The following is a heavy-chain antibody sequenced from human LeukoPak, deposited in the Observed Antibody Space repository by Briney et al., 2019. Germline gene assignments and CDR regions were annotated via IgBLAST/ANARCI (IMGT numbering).Heavy chain of an antibody. J-gene: IGHJ5*02. CDR2: INPNSGGT. CDR1: AYTFTGYY. D-gene: IGHD6-13*01. Sequence: ASVKVSCKAYAYTFTGYYMHWVRQDPGQGLEWMGGINPNSGGTNYAQKLQGRVTMTRDTSISTAYMELSSLRSDDTAVYYCARGGRAAGIPGHWFDPWGQGTLVTVSS. CDR3: ARGGRAAGIPGHWFDP. V-gene: IGHV1-2*02.